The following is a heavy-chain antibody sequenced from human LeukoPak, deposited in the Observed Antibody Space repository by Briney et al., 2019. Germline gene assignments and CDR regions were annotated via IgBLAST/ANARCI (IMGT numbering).Heavy chain of an antibody. D-gene: IGHD2-8*01. J-gene: IGHJ6*03. V-gene: IGHV3-23*01. CDR1: KFTFTNYA. CDR2: ISGSGGST. Sequence: PGGSLRLSCAASKFTFTNYAMSWVRQAPGKGLEWVSAISGSGGSTYYADSVKGRFTISRDNSKNTLYLQMNSLRAEDTAVYYCAKKTRYCTNGVCWMDVWGKGTTVTVS. CDR3: AKKTRYCTNGVCWMDV.